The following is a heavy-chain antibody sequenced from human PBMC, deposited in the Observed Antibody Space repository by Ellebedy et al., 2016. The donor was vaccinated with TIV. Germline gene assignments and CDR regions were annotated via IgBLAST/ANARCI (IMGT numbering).Heavy chain of an antibody. Sequence: AASVKVSCKVSGYTLTELSMHWVRQAPGKGLAWMGGFDPEDGETIYAQKFQGRVTMTEDTSTDTVYMELSSLRSADTAVYYCARDSRHWLEEYSFDYWGQGTLVTVSS. CDR1: GYTLTELS. J-gene: IGHJ4*02. V-gene: IGHV1-24*01. CDR3: ARDSRHWLEEYSFDY. CDR2: FDPEDGET. D-gene: IGHD6-19*01.